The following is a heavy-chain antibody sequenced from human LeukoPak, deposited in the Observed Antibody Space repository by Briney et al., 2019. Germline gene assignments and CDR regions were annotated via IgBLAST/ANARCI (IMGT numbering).Heavy chain of an antibody. CDR2: INPNSGGT. V-gene: IGHV1-2*02. CDR1: GYTFTGYY. D-gene: IGHD5-18*01. J-gene: IGHJ4*02. CDR3: ARXMGTAMVLDY. Sequence: ASVKVSCKASGYTFTGYYMHWVRQAPGQGLEWMGWINPNSGGTNYAQRFQGRVTMTRDTSISTAYMELSRLRSDDTAVYYCARXMGTAMVLDYWGQGTLVTVSS.